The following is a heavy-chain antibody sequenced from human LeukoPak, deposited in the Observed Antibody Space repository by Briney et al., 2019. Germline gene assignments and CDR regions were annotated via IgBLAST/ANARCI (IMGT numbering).Heavy chain of an antibody. CDR1: GFTFSSYS. D-gene: IGHD3-22*01. V-gene: IGHV3-48*01. Sequence: GGSLRLSXAASGFTFSSYSMNWVRQAPGKGLEWVSYISSSSSTIYYADSVKGRFTISRDNAKNSLYLQMNSLRAEDTAVYYCARVEYYDSSGYSNVWGQGTLVTVSS. CDR3: ARVEYYDSSGYSNV. J-gene: IGHJ4*02. CDR2: ISSSSSTI.